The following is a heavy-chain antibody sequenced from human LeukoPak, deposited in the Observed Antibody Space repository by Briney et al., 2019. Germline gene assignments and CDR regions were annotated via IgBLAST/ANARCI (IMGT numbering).Heavy chain of an antibody. CDR3: ARDPKRMVRGTYYGMDV. Sequence: ASVKVSCKVSGYTLTELSMHWVRQAPGKGLEWMGGFDPEDGETIYAQKFQGRVTMTEDTSTDTAYMELSSLRSDDTAVYYCARDPKRMVRGTYYGMDVWGQGTTVTVSS. V-gene: IGHV1-24*01. CDR2: FDPEDGET. CDR1: GYTLTELS. D-gene: IGHD3-10*01. J-gene: IGHJ6*02.